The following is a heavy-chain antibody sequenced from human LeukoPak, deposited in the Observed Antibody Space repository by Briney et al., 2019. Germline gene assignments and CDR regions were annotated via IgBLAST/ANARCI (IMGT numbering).Heavy chain of an antibody. J-gene: IGHJ4*02. CDR1: GFTFSSYS. CDR3: AKGIAVAGTELAD. V-gene: IGHV3-30*02. CDR2: IRYDGSIK. Sequence: GGSLRLSCAASGFTFSSYSMNWVRQAPGKGLEWVSFIRYDGSIKYYADSVEGRFTISRDNSKNTLYLQMNSLRVDDTAVYYCAKGIAVAGTELADWGQGTLVTVSA. D-gene: IGHD6-19*01.